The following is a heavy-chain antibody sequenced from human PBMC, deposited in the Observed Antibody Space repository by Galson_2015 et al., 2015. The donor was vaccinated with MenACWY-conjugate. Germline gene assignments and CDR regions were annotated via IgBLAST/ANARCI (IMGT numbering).Heavy chain of an antibody. CDR3: ARVGTWIHQSFYYMDV. CDR1: GFTFTGYE. V-gene: IGHV3-48*03. CDR2: ISKSGSPI. J-gene: IGHJ6*03. Sequence: SLRLSCAASGFTFTGYEFNWVRQAPGTGLEWLSYISKSGSPIYYADSVKGRFTISRDNIKKSLFLEMNSLRAGDTGVYYCARVGTWIHQSFYYMDVWGKGTTVTVSS. D-gene: IGHD5-18*01.